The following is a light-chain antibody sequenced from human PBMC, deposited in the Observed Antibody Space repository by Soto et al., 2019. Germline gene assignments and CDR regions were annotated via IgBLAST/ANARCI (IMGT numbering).Light chain of an antibody. Sequence: QSALTQPASVTGSPGQSITISCTGTNSDVGGYNHVSWYQQHPGKAPKLIIYEVRNRPSGVSNRLSGSKSGNTASLTISGLQADDEADYYCCSYTSSSIRVFGGGTK. CDR1: NSDVGGYNH. CDR3: CSYTSSSIRV. CDR2: EVR. J-gene: IGLJ3*02. V-gene: IGLV2-14*01.